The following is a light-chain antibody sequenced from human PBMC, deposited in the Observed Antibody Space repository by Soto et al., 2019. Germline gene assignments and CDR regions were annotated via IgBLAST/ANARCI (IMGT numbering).Light chain of an antibody. J-gene: IGLJ1*01. CDR3: SSYTSSTSYV. CDR1: SSDVGGYNS. Sequence: QSALTQPASVSGSPGQSITISCTGTSSDVGGYNSVSWYQQYPGKAPKLMIHDVSNRLSGVSNRFSGSKSGNTASLTISGLQAEDEADYYCSSYTSSTSYVFGSGTKVTVL. V-gene: IGLV2-14*01. CDR2: DVS.